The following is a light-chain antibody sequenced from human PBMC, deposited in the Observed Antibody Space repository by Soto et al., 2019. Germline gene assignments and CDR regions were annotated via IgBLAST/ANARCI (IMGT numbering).Light chain of an antibody. Sequence: EIMMTQSPATLSVSPGERATLSCRASQSVNTNLAWYQQKPGQAPRLLISDASTRATGIPARFSGSGSGTDFTLTISRLEPEDFAVYYCQQYGSSGTFGQGTKVDIK. V-gene: IGKV3-15*01. CDR2: DAS. CDR1: QSVNTN. J-gene: IGKJ1*01. CDR3: QQYGSSGT.